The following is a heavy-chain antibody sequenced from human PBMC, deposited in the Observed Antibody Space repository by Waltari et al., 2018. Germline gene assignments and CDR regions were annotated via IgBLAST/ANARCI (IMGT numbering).Heavy chain of an antibody. CDR2: IYYRGTT. Sequence: QVQLQESGPGLVKPSETLSLTCSVSVDSFTSYYWNWIRQTPGKGLEWIGNIYYRGTTNYHPSLRSRLTISVDTSRNELYLKMTSMLAADTAIYYCARSRITILGGFDYWGQGILVAVSS. D-gene: IGHD3-3*01. V-gene: IGHV4-59*01. J-gene: IGHJ4*02. CDR1: VDSFTSYY. CDR3: ARSRITILGGFDY.